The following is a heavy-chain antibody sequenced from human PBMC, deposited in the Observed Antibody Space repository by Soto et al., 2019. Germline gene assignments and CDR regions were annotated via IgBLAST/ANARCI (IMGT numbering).Heavy chain of an antibody. CDR1: GFTFSSYW. CDR3: ARSGDVVGSGESWFGELLYPANYYYYYMDV. J-gene: IGHJ6*03. CDR2: IKQDGSEK. Sequence: PGGSLRLSCAASGFTFSSYWMSWVRQAPGKGLEWVANIKQDGSEKYYVDSVKGRFTISRDNAKNSLYLQMNSLRAEDTAVYYCARSGDVVGSGESWFGELLYPANYYYYYMDVWGKGTTVTVSS. V-gene: IGHV3-7*01. D-gene: IGHD3-10*01.